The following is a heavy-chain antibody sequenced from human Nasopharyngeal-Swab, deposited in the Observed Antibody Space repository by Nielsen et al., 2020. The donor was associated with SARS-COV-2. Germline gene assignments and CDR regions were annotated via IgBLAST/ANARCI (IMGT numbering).Heavy chain of an antibody. CDR2: MNNYNGNT. D-gene: IGHD3-3*01. Sequence: ASVKVSCKASGYTFTSFGISWVRQAPGQGLEWMGWMNNYNGNTNYAQKFQGRVTMTTDTSTSTAYMELRSLRSDDTAVYYCARDLRITIFGVVTSYYYYYGMDVWGQGTTVTVSS. V-gene: IGHV1-18*01. CDR1: GYTFTSFG. CDR3: ARDLRITIFGVVTSYYYYYGMDV. J-gene: IGHJ6*02.